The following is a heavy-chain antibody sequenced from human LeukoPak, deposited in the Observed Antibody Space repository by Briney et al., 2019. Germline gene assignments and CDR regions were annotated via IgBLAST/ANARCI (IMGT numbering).Heavy chain of an antibody. CDR1: GFTFSSYS. J-gene: IGHJ1*01. CDR2: ISSSSSYI. Sequence: GGSLRLSCAASGFTFSSYSMNWVPQAPGKGLEWVSSISSSSSYIYYADSVKGRFTISRDNAKNSLYLQMNSLRAEDTAVYYCARDSHQQWLSPEYFQHWGQGTLVTVSS. V-gene: IGHV3-21*01. D-gene: IGHD6-19*01. CDR3: ARDSHQQWLSPEYFQH.